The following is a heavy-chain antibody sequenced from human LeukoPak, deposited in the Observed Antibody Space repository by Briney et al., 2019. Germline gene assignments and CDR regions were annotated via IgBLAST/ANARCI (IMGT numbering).Heavy chain of an antibody. Sequence: PSGTLSLTCTASGVTISGYSWTWIRQRPGQGLEWIGYFHNSRTTSYNPSLTGRVIIAVDTAMDQISLKLNSVTAADTAVYYCARGHLGLSPWGQGTLVTVS. J-gene: IGHJ5*02. CDR2: FHNSRTT. CDR3: ARGHLGLSP. D-gene: IGHD3-10*01. V-gene: IGHV4-59*01. CDR1: GVTISGYS.